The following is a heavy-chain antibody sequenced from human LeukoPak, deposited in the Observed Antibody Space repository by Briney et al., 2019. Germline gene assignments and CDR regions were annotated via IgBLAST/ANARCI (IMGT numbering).Heavy chain of an antibody. D-gene: IGHD2-21*01. CDR2: TSSSDAGT. V-gene: IGHV3-23*01. Sequence: GGSLRLSCAAFGFPLSSYAMSWVRQAPGKGLEWVSATSSSDAGTYHADSVRGRFTISRDNSKNTLYLQMNSLRVEDAAVYYCARAPVTSCRGAYCYPFDYWGQGTLVTVSS. CDR3: ARAPVTSCRGAYCYPFDY. CDR1: GFPLSSYA. J-gene: IGHJ4*02.